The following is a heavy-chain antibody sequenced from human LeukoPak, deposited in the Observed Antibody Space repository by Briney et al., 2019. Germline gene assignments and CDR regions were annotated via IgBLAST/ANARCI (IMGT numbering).Heavy chain of an antibody. V-gene: IGHV3-43D*03. D-gene: IGHD4-23*01. CDR2: TNWDGSRS. J-gene: IGHJ4*02. CDR3: ARDWLDGGPFDY. Sequence: GGSLRLSCVASGFTFDDYAMHWVRQVPGKGLEWVCLTNWDGSRSFCADSVKGRFTISRDNSKSSLFLEMDSLTPEDTALYYCARDWLDGGPFDYWGQGTLVTVSS. CDR1: GFTFDDYA.